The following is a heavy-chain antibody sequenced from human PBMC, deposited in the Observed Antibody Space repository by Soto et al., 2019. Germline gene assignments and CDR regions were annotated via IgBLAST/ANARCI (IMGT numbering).Heavy chain of an antibody. Sequence: QVQLVQSGAEVKKPGASVKVSCKASGYTFTSYGFSWVRQAPGQGLEWMGWISVYNGNTNSAQKLQGRVTMTTDTXTXAAYMELRSLRSDDTAVYYCARDPQDRYYGDYQLDYWGQGTLVTVSS. D-gene: IGHD4-17*01. CDR2: ISVYNGNT. V-gene: IGHV1-18*01. CDR1: GYTFTSYG. J-gene: IGHJ4*02. CDR3: ARDPQDRYYGDYQLDY.